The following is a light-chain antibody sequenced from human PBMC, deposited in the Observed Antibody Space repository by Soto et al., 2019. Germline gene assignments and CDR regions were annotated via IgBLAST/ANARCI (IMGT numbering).Light chain of an antibody. CDR3: CSYAGSRV. Sequence: QSALTQPASVSGSPGQSITISCTGTSSDIGSYNLVSWYQQYPGKAPKLIIYEVSERPSGVSDRFSGSKSGNTASLTISGLQPEDEADYYCCSYAGSRVFGGGTKLTVL. CDR1: SSDIGSYNL. V-gene: IGLV2-23*02. J-gene: IGLJ2*01. CDR2: EVS.